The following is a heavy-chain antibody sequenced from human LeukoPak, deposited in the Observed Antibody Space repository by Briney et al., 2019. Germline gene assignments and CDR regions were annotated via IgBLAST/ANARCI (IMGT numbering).Heavy chain of an antibody. V-gene: IGHV1-2*02. J-gene: IGHJ6*04. CDR1: GYTFTGYY. Sequence: ASVKVSCKASGYTFTGYYMHWVRQAPGQGLEWMGWINPNSGGTNYAQKFQGRVTMTRDTSISTAYMELSRLRSDDTAVYYCARVPLLSPLPDVWGKGTTVTVSS. D-gene: IGHD2-15*01. CDR2: INPNSGGT. CDR3: ARVPLLSPLPDV.